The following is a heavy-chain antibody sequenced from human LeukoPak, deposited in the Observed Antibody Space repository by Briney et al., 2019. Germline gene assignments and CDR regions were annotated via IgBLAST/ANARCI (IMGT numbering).Heavy chain of an antibody. CDR2: ISSSSSYI. V-gene: IGHV3-21*01. CDR1: GFTFSSYS. Sequence: GGSLRLSCAASGFTFSSYSMNWVRQAPGKGLEWVSSISSSSSYIYYADSVKGRFTISRDNAKNSLYLQMNSLRAEDTAVYYCARDQVLWFGELTSYYYYGMDVWGQGTTVTVSS. D-gene: IGHD3-10*01. J-gene: IGHJ6*02. CDR3: ARDQVLWFGELTSYYYYGMDV.